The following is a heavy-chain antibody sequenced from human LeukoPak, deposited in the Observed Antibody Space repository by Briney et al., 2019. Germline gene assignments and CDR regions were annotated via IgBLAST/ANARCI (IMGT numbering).Heavy chain of an antibody. CDR3: ARVPSTGYFDY. V-gene: IGHV3-48*04. Sequence: GGSLRLSCAASGLTFSNFGMSWVRQAPGRGLEWVSYISSGSHTIYYADSVKGRFTISRDDAKNSLYLQMNSLRTEDAAVYYCARVPSTGYFDYWGQGTLVTVSS. CDR1: GLTFSNFG. J-gene: IGHJ4*02. D-gene: IGHD2-8*02. CDR2: ISSGSHTI.